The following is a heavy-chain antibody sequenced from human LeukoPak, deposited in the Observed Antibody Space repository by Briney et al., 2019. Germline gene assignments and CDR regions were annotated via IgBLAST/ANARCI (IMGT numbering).Heavy chain of an antibody. D-gene: IGHD3-3*01. CDR2: MNPNSGNT. V-gene: IGHV1-8*01. Sequence: GASVKVSCKASGYTFTSYDINWVRQATGQGLEWMGWMNPNSGNTGYAQKFQGRVTMTRNTSISAAYMELSSLRSEDTAVYYCARVGYYDFWSGYYRTPYYYYGMDVWGQGTTVTVSS. J-gene: IGHJ6*02. CDR1: GYTFTSYD. CDR3: ARVGYYDFWSGYYRTPYYYYGMDV.